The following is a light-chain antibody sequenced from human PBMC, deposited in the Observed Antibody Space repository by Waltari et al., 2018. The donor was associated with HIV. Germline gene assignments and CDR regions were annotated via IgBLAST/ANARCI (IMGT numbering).Light chain of an antibody. CDR2: AGS. J-gene: IGLJ2*01. CDR3: SSYAGINYVV. CDR1: SSDVGGYNY. V-gene: IGLV2-8*01. Sequence: QSVLTQPPSASGSPGQSVTISCTVTSSDVGGYNYVSWYQQHPSNAPKLKIYAGSTRPPDVPDGCSGCKPGNTAYRTVCGLQAEDEADYYCSSYAGINYVVFGGGTELSVL.